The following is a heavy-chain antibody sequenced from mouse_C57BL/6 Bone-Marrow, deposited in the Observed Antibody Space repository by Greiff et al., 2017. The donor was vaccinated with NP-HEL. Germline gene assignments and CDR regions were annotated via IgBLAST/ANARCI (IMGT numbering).Heavy chain of an antibody. J-gene: IGHJ4*01. CDR1: GYTFTDYY. V-gene: IGHV1-26*01. CDR3: ARGYDYYAMDY. CDR2: INPNNGGT. Sequence: VQLQQSGPELVKPGASVKISCKASGYTFTDYYMNWVKQSHGKSLEWIGDINPNNGGTSYIQKFKGKATLTVDKSSRTAYMELRSLTSEDSAVYYCARGYDYYAMDYWGQGTSVTVSS.